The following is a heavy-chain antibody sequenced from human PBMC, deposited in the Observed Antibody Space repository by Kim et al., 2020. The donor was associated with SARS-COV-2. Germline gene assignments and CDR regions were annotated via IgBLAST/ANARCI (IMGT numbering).Heavy chain of an antibody. CDR2: ISGSGGST. CDR1: GFTFSSYA. CDR3: AKTLRRGQYSYVPNAYYYCGMDV. Sequence: GGSLRLSCAASGFTFSSYAMSWVRQAPGKGLEWVSAISGSGGSTYYADSVKGRFTISRDNSKNTLYLQMNSLRAEDTAVYYCAKTLRRGQYSYVPNAYYYCGMDVWGQGTTVTVSS. V-gene: IGHV3-23*01. J-gene: IGHJ6*02. D-gene: IGHD5-18*01.